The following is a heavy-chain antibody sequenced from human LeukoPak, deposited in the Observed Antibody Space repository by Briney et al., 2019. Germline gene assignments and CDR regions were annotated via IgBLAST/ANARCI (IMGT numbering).Heavy chain of an antibody. V-gene: IGHV4-59*01. CDR3: ARVYGSGTYYLYFDY. D-gene: IGHD3-10*01. CDR2: ISYSGDT. CDR1: GGSISSFH. Sequence: SETLSLTCTVSGGSISSFHWSWIRQPPGKGLEWIGYISYSGDTKYNPSLNSRVTISEDTSKNQFSLKLSSVTAADTAVYYCARVYGSGTYYLYFDYWGQGTLVTVSS. J-gene: IGHJ4*02.